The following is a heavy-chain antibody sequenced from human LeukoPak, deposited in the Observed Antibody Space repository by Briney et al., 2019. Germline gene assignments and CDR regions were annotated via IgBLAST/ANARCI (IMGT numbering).Heavy chain of an antibody. D-gene: IGHD2-2*01. V-gene: IGHV4-34*01. J-gene: IGHJ6*02. CDR2: INHSGST. CDR3: ARSSSAAMGYYYYYGMDV. CDR1: GGSFSGYY. Sequence: SETLSLTCAVSGGSFSGYYWSWIRQPPGKGLEWIGEINHSGSTNYNPSLKSRVTISVDTSKNQFSLKLSSVTAADTAVYYCARSSSAAMGYYYYYGMDVWGQGTTVTVSS.